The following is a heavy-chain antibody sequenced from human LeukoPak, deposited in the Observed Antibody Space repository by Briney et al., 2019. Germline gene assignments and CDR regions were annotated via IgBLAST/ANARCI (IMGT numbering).Heavy chain of an antibody. D-gene: IGHD2-21*02. CDR2: ISGSGGST. CDR3: AKDRAYCGGDCSNRDNWYFDL. Sequence: GGSLRLSCAAPGFTFSSYAMSWVRQAPGKGLEWVSAISGSGGSTYYADSVKGRFTISRDNSKNTLYLQMNSLRAEDTAVYYCAKDRAYCGGDCSNRDNWYFDLWGRGTLVTVSS. V-gene: IGHV3-23*01. J-gene: IGHJ2*01. CDR1: GFTFSSYA.